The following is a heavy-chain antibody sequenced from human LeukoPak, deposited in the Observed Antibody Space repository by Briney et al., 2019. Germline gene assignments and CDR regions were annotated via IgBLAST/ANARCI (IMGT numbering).Heavy chain of an antibody. CDR2: FDPEDGET. Sequence: AASVKVSCKVSGYTLTELSMHWMRQAPGKGLEWMGGFDPEDGETIYAQKFRGRVTMTEDTSTDTAYMELSSLRSEDTAVYYCATDLNTVTFDYWGQGTLVTVSS. V-gene: IGHV1-24*01. CDR3: ATDLNTVTFDY. D-gene: IGHD4-17*01. CDR1: GYTLTELS. J-gene: IGHJ4*02.